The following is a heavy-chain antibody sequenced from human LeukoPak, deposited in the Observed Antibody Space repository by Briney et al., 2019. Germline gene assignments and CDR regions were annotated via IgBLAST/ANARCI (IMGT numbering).Heavy chain of an antibody. CDR1: ACGLTSYC. CDR3: ARRSGDYLGRLNWFDT. D-gene: IGHD4-17*01. J-gene: IGHJ5*02. CDR2: TYPGDSDT. V-gene: IGHV5-51*02. Sequence: ISCQGCACGLTSYCQTLLRDINAKSLECKSNTYPGDSDTRYSPSFQGQVTISADKSTSSAYLQWSTLKASDSAMYYCARRSGDYLGRLNWFDTWGQGTLVTASS.